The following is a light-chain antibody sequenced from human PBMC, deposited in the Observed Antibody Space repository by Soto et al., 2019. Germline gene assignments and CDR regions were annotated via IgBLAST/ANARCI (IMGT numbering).Light chain of an antibody. V-gene: IGLV1-40*01. Sequence: QSALTQAPSISGAPGQRGTISFTGSGSNIGAGYDVHWFQQFPGTAPRLLIHGNNNRPSGVPDRFSGSESGTSASLAIAGLQAGDEAIYYCQSFDSDLSAFVFGTGTKVTVL. J-gene: IGLJ1*01. CDR1: GSNIGAGYD. CDR2: GNN. CDR3: QSFDSDLSAFV.